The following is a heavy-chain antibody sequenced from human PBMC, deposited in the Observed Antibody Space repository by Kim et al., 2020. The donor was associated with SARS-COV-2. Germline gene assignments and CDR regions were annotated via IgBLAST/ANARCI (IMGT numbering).Heavy chain of an antibody. D-gene: IGHD3-22*01. J-gene: IGHJ4*02. CDR3: ARLTYYYDSSGFLRGTEGFDY. V-gene: IGHV4-4*02. Sequence: SETLSLTCAVSGGSISSSNWWSWVRQPPGKGLEWIGEIYHSGSTNYNPSLKSRVTISVDKSKNQFSLKLSSVTAADTAVYYCARLTYYYDSSGFLRGTEGFDYWGQGTLVTVSS. CDR2: IYHSGST. CDR1: GGSISSSNW.